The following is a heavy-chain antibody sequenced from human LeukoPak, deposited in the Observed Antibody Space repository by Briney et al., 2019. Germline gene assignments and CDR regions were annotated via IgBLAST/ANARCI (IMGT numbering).Heavy chain of an antibody. CDR3: ARADYNTSAYYYTFDY. Sequence: SETLSLTCTVSGGSINGYYWSWIRQPPEKGLEWIGYIYYRGSTNYNPSLKSRVTISVDTSKNQFSLKLSSVTAADTAVYYCARADYNTSAYYYTFDYWGQGTLVSVSS. J-gene: IGHJ4*02. CDR1: GGSINGYY. CDR2: IYYRGST. D-gene: IGHD3-22*01. V-gene: IGHV4-59*01.